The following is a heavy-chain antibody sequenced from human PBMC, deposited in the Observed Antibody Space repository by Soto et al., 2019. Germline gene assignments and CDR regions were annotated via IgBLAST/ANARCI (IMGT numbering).Heavy chain of an antibody. D-gene: IGHD3-22*01. CDR1: GFTFSSYG. V-gene: IGHV3-30*18. CDR3: AKDHRYYYDRTYFDY. Sequence: QVQLVESGGGVVQPGRSLRLSCAASGFTFSSYGMHWVRQAPGKGLEWVAVISYDGSNKYYADSVKGRFTISRDNSKNTLYLQMNSLRAEDTGVYYCAKDHRYYYDRTYFDYWGHGTLVPVSS. CDR2: ISYDGSNK. J-gene: IGHJ4*01.